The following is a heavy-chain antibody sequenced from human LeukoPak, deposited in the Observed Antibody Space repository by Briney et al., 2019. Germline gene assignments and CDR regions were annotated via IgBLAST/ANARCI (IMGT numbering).Heavy chain of an antibody. Sequence: SETLSLTCTVSGGSINSYYWNWIRQPPGKGLEWIGYIYYSGGTNYNPSLKSRVTIAVDTSKNQFSLKLSSVTAADTAVYYCARRAAAVSTYYMDVWGKGTTVTASS. V-gene: IGHV4-59*01. CDR2: IYYSGGT. CDR3: ARRAAAVSTYYMDV. D-gene: IGHD6-13*01. J-gene: IGHJ6*03. CDR1: GGSINSYY.